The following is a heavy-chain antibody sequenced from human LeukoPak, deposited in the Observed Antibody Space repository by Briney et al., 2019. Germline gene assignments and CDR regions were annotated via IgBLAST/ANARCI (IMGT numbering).Heavy chain of an antibody. D-gene: IGHD6-13*01. Sequence: SETLSLTCTVSGGSISSSSYYWGWIRQPPGTGLEWIGSMYYSGSTYYNPSLKSRVTISVDTSKNQFSLKLSSVTAADTAVYYCARLSSSWYYFDYWGQGTLVTVSS. J-gene: IGHJ4*02. CDR3: ARLSSSWYYFDY. CDR1: GGSISSSSYY. V-gene: IGHV4-39*01. CDR2: MYYSGST.